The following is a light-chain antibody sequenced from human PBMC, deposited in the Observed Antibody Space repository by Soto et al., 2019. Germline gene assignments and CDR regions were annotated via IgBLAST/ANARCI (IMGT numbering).Light chain of an antibody. Sequence: EIVLTQSPGTLSLSPGERATLSCRASQSVSSSYLAWYQQKPGQAPRLLIYGASSRATGIPDRFSGSGSGTDFTLTISRLEPEDFAVYYCQQYGISPWTFGQGT. V-gene: IGKV3-20*01. CDR1: QSVSSSY. CDR3: QQYGISPWT. J-gene: IGKJ1*01. CDR2: GAS.